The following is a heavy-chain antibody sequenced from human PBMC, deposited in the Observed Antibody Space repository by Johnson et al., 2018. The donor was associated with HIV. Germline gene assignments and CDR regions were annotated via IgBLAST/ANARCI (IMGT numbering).Heavy chain of an antibody. CDR2: ISGSGGST. CDR1: SNY. V-gene: IGHV3-23*04. J-gene: IGHJ3*02. Sequence: VQLVESGGGLIQPGGSLRLSCVGSSNYKSWVRQAPGKGLEWVSAISGSGGSTYYADSVKGRFTISRDNSKNSLYLQMNSLRAEDTAVYYCAREKLGATEYDAFDIWGQGTMVSVSS. D-gene: IGHD1-26*01. CDR3: AREKLGATEYDAFDI.